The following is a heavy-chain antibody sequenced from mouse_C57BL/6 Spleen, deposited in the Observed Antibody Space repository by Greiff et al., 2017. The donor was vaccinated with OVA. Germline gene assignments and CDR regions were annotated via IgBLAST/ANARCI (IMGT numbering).Heavy chain of an antibody. CDR1: GYTFTSYW. V-gene: IGHV1-50*01. CDR3: ARLLSYAMDY. D-gene: IGHD6-1*01. Sequence: VQLQQSGAELVKPGASVKLSCKASGYTFTSYWMQWVKQRPGQGLEWIGEIDPSDSYTNYNQKFKGKATLTVDTSSSTAYMQLSSLTSEDSAVYYCARLLSYAMDYWGQGTSVTVSS. J-gene: IGHJ4*01. CDR2: IDPSDSYT.